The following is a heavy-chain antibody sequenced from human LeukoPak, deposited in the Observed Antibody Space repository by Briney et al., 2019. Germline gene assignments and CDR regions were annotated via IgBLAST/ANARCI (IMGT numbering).Heavy chain of an antibody. V-gene: IGHV4-30-2*01. CDR3: ARRTISLGKTAASFDY. Sequence: PSQTLSLTCSVSSGYIPSGNHYWSWIRQPPGKGLEWIGYIYHTGTPYYNPSLKSRVTISVDRSKNQFSLKLSSVTAADTAVYYCARRTISLGKTAASFDYWGQGTLVTVSS. J-gene: IGHJ4*02. CDR2: IYHTGTP. D-gene: IGHD2-2*01. CDR1: SGYIPSGNHY.